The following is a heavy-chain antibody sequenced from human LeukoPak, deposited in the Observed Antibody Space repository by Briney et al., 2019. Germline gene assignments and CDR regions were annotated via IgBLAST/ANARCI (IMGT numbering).Heavy chain of an antibody. J-gene: IGHJ4*02. CDR1: GYSFVGYF. Sequence: ASVKVSCKTSGYSFVGYFIHWVRQAPGQGLQWMGRIHSNSGGTEYEPSFQGRVTMTRDTSISTAYVEVSTLISDDTAVYYCARDLSSTPNWEFDYWGQGTQVTVSS. D-gene: IGHD1-26*01. CDR2: IHSNSGGT. V-gene: IGHV1-2*06. CDR3: ARDLSSTPNWEFDY.